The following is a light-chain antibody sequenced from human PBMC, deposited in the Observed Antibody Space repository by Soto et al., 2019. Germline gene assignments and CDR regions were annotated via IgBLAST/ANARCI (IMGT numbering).Light chain of an antibody. V-gene: IGLV2-14*01. CDR1: SSDIGNYDF. J-gene: IGLJ1*01. CDR3: SSYTISDTHV. CDR2: EVT. Sequence: QSALTQPASVSGSPGQSITISCTGTSSDIGNYDFVSWYQQHPGKVPKLMIYEVTNRPSGVSNRFSGSKSGNTASLTISGLQAEDEADYYCSSYTISDTHVFGTGTKVTVL.